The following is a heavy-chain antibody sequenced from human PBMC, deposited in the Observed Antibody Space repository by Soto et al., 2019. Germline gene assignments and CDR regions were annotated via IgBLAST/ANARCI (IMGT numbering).Heavy chain of an antibody. CDR1: GFTFSDYY. V-gene: IGHV3-7*01. D-gene: IGHD1-26*01. CDR2: IKQDGSEE. Sequence: EVQLVESGGGLVQPGGSLRLSCVASGFTFSDYYMTWVRQTPGKGLEWVANIKQDGSEEHYVDSVKGRFTVSRHNAKISVYHEMNSLGAEDTAVYYCARDRSWVGRGALDAWGQGTLVTVSS. J-gene: IGHJ3*01. CDR3: ARDRSWVGRGALDA.